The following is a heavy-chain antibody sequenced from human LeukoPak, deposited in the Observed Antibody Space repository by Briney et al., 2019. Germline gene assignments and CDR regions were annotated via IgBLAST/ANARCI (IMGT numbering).Heavy chain of an antibody. Sequence: GGSLRLSCAASGFIFSGDFMSWVRQAPGKGLEWVANIKQDGSEKYYVDSVKGRFTISRDNAKNSLYLQMNSLRAEDTAVYYCARLATWAFDIWGQGTMVTVSS. CDR3: ARLATWAFDI. J-gene: IGHJ3*02. CDR1: GFIFSGDF. V-gene: IGHV3-7*01. CDR2: IKQDGSEK.